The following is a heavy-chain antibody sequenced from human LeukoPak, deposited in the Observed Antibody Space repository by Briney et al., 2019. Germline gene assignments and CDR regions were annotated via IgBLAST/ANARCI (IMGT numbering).Heavy chain of an antibody. Sequence: PGGSLRLSCAASGFNFDGYGMHWVRQTPGKGLEWVAVVWFDGTKRDYAGSVKGRFTISRDNSKNTVYLEMNRLRVGDTAIYYCAKDSAFNYDSSGYADYWGQGTLVIVSS. CDR3: AKDSAFNYDSSGYADY. CDR1: GFNFDGYG. D-gene: IGHD3-22*01. J-gene: IGHJ4*02. V-gene: IGHV3-33*06. CDR2: VWFDGTKR.